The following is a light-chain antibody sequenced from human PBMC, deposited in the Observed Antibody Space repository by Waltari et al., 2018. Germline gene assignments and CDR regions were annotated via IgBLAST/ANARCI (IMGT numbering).Light chain of an antibody. CDR3: TQSVRLPYT. CDR2: KVS. J-gene: IGKJ2*01. CDR1: QSLLHSDGETD. V-gene: IGKV2D-29*01. Sequence: DIVMTQTPLSLSVTPGQPASISCTSSQSLLHSDGETDLFWYLQKPGQPPQLLISKVSNRFSGVPDRFSGSGSGTDFALKISRMEPEDVGVYYCTQSVRLPYTFGQGTKLEIK.